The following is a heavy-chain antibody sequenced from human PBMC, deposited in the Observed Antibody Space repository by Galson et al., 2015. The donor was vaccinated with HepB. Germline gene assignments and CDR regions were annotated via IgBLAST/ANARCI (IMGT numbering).Heavy chain of an antibody. D-gene: IGHD3-10*01. V-gene: IGHV3-7*03. Sequence: SLRLSCAASGFTFSSYWMSWVRQAPGKGLEWVANIKQDGSEKYYVDSVKGRFTISRDNAKNSLYLQMNSLRAEDTAVYYCARESFMARGVIIPNDYWGQGTLVTVFS. CDR2: IKQDGSEK. CDR1: GFTFSSYW. CDR3: ARESFMARGVIIPNDY. J-gene: IGHJ4*02.